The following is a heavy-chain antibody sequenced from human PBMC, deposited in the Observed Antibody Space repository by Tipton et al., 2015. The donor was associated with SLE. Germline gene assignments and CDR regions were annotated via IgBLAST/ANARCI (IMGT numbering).Heavy chain of an antibody. Sequence: TLSLTCTVSGGSISSSSYYWGWIRQPPGKGLEWIGSIYYSGSTYYNPSLKSRVTISVDTSKNQFSLKLSSVTAADTAVYYCARDLESYFDYWGQGTLVTVSS. V-gene: IGHV4-39*07. CDR2: IYYSGST. J-gene: IGHJ4*02. CDR3: ARDLESYFDY. CDR1: GGSISSSSYY.